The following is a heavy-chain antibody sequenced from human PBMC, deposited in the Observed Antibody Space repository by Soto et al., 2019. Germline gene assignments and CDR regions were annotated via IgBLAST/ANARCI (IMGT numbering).Heavy chain of an antibody. CDR2: IRGSGGST. CDR3: AKDGERWLHTDAFDI. J-gene: IGHJ3*02. Sequence: WGSLRLSCAASGFTFHSYGMSWGRQAPGKGLEWVLAIRGSGGSTYYADSVKGRFTISRDNSKNTLYLQMNSLRAEDTAVYYCAKDGERWLHTDAFDIWGQGTLVTVSS. D-gene: IGHD5-12*01. V-gene: IGHV3-23*01. CDR1: GFTFHSYG.